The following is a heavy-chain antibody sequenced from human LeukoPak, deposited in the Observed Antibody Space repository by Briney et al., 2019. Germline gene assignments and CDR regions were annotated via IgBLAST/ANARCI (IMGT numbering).Heavy chain of an antibody. D-gene: IGHD1-1*01. V-gene: IGHV4-59*08. CDR2: INHSGTT. CDR3: AGTSTWLSFGY. J-gene: IGHJ4*02. Sequence: SETLSLTCTVSGSSISSYYWSWIRQPPGKGLEWIGYINHSGTTNYNPYLKSRVTISVDTSKNQFSLKMSSVTAADTAVYFCAGTSTWLSFGYWGQGTLVTVSS. CDR1: GSSISSYY.